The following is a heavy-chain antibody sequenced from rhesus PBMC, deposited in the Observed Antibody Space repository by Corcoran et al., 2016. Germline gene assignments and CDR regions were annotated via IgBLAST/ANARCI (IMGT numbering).Heavy chain of an antibody. CDR2: IYGSCSST. CDR1: GGSISSSY. V-gene: IGHV4-169*01. Sequence: QLQLQESGPGLVKPSETLSVTCAVSGGSISSSYWSWIRQAPGKGLEWIGYIYGSCSSTNYNPSLKSRVTLSVDTSKNQFSLKLSSVTAADTAVYYCARTSSGGWSYDYWGQGVLVTVSS. J-gene: IGHJ4*01. CDR3: ARTSSGGWSYDY. D-gene: IGHD6-37*01.